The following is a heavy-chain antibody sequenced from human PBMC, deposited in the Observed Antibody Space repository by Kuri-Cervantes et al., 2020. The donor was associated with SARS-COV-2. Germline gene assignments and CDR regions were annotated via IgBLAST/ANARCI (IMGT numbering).Heavy chain of an antibody. D-gene: IGHD2-2*01. J-gene: IGHJ6*02. CDR2: IYNDGTT. CDR3: AKTTPGSTSRIFYGMEV. V-gene: IGHV3-53*01. Sequence: ETLSLTCAASGFTVSSNHMSWVRQAPGKGLEWVSIIYNDGTTYYADSVKGRFTISRDNSKNMVYLQVNSLRAEDTAVYYCAKTTPGSTSRIFYGMEVWGQGTTVTVSS. CDR1: GFTVSSNH.